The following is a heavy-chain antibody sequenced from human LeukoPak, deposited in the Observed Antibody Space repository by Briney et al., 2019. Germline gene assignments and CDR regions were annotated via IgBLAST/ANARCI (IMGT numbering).Heavy chain of an antibody. V-gene: IGHV3-23*01. Sequence: ASETLSLTCAVYGGSFSGYYWSWVRQAPGKGLEWVSAISGSGGSTYYADSVKGRFTISRDNSKNTLYLQMNSLRAEDTAVYYCAKDAYSDTSCNWFDPWGQGTLVTVSS. CDR2: ISGSGGST. CDR3: AKDAYSDTSCNWFDP. CDR1: GGSFSGYY. D-gene: IGHD2-2*01. J-gene: IGHJ5*02.